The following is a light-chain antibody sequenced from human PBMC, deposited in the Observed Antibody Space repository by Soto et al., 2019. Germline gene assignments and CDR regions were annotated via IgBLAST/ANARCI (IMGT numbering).Light chain of an antibody. CDR2: GAS. CDR1: QSVNSK. V-gene: IGKV3-15*01. CDR3: QQYNNYLRT. J-gene: IGKJ1*01. Sequence: EVGMTQSPATLSVSPGERATLSCRASQSVNSKLAWYQQKPGQSPRLLIYGASTRATGIPARFTGSGSGTEFTLTISSLQSEDFAVYYCQQYNNYLRTFGQGTKVDIK.